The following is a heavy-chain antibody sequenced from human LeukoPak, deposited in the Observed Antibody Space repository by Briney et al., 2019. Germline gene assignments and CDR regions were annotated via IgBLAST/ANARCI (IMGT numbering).Heavy chain of an antibody. Sequence: GGSLRLSCAASGFSFKSYGMHWIRQTPGKGLEWVAVAWYDEKNKSYADSVKGRFTVSRDNYEEKLYLHMRRVRCEAGALYYCSRCLKEQEHWDATDIWGQGTMVIVS. CDR3: SRCLKEQEHWDATDI. J-gene: IGHJ3*02. D-gene: IGHD6-13*01. CDR2: AWYDEKNK. V-gene: IGHV3-33*01. CDR1: GFSFKSYG.